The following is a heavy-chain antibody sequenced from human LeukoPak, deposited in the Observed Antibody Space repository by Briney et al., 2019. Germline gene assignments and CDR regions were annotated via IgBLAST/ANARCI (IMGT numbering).Heavy chain of an antibody. V-gene: IGHV3-48*01. CDR1: GFTFSSYS. CDR2: ISSSSSTI. D-gene: IGHD3-22*01. CDR3: ARVPPYYYDSSGYYFYY. J-gene: IGHJ4*02. Sequence: GGSLRLSCAASGFTFSSYSMNWVRQAPGKGLEWVSYISSSSSTIYYADSVKGRFTISRDNAKNSLYLQMNSLRAEDTAVYYCARVPPYYYDSSGYYFYYWGQGTLVTVSS.